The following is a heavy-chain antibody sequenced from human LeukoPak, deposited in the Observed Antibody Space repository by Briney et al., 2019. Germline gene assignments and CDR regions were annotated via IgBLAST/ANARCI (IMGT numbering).Heavy chain of an antibody. Sequence: ASVKVSCKASGYTFTGYYMHWVRQAPGQGLEWMGWINPNSSGTNYAQKFQGRVTMTRDTSISTAYMELSRLRSDDTAVYYCARDNFEYYYGSGSSYYFDYWGQGTLVTVSS. J-gene: IGHJ4*02. D-gene: IGHD3-10*01. CDR2: INPNSSGT. V-gene: IGHV1-2*02. CDR3: ARDNFEYYYGSGSSYYFDY. CDR1: GYTFTGYY.